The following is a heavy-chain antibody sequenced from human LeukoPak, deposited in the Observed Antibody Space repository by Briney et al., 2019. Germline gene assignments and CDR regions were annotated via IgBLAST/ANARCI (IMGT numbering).Heavy chain of an antibody. CDR3: AKDLYCSSSSCYQFVGAFDI. Sequence: SETLSLTCTVSGGSISGYYWSWIRQPPGKGLEWIGYIYYSGSTSYNPSLKSRVTISVDTSKNQFSLKLSSVTAADTAVYYCAKDLYCSSSSCYQFVGAFDIWGQGTMVSVSS. CDR2: IYYSGST. CDR1: GGSISGYY. D-gene: IGHD2-2*01. V-gene: IGHV4-59*01. J-gene: IGHJ3*02.